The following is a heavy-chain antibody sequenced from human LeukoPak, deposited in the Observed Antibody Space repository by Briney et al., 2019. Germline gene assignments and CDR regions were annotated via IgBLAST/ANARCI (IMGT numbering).Heavy chain of an antibody. D-gene: IGHD3-3*01. CDR3: ARDSPLYDFWSGYSSYYYYGMDV. Sequence: GASVKVSCKASGYTFTGYYMLWVRQAPGQGLEWMGWINPNSGGTNYAQKFQGRVTMTRDTSISTAYMELSRLRSDDTAVYYCARDSPLYDFWSGYSSYYYYGMDVWGQGTTVTASS. CDR2: INPNSGGT. CDR1: GYTFTGYY. J-gene: IGHJ6*02. V-gene: IGHV1-2*02.